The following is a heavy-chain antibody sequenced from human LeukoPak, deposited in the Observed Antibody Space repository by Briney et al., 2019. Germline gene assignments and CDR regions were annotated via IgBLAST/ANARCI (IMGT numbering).Heavy chain of an antibody. J-gene: IGHJ4*02. V-gene: IGHV1-18*01. CDR1: GYTFTSYG. Sequence: ASVKVSCKASGYTFTSYGISWVRQAPGQGLEWMGWISAYNGNTNYAQKLQGRVTMTTDTSTSTAYMELRSLRSDDTAVYYCPRDIVVTIELLSDCWGGGSLVSVSS. CDR2: ISAYNGNT. CDR3: PRDIVVTIELLSDC. D-gene: IGHD5-12*01.